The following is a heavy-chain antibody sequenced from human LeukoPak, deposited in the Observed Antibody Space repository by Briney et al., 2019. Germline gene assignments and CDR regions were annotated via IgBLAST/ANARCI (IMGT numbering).Heavy chain of an antibody. V-gene: IGHV4-39*01. CDR3: ARLVATLGYFDY. D-gene: IGHD5-12*01. CDR2: IYYSGST. J-gene: IGHJ4*02. Sequence: SETLSLTCTVSSGSIGSSSYYWGWIRQPPGKGLEWIANIYYSGSTYYNPSLKSRVTISVDTSNNHFPLKLSSVTAADTAVYYCARLVATLGYFDYWGQGTLVTVSS. CDR1: SGSIGSSSYY.